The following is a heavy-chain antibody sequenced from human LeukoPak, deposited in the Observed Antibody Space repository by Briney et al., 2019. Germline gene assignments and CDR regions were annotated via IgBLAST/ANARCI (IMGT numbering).Heavy chain of an antibody. V-gene: IGHV3-23*01. CDR3: AKGFSSEVAATHWYFDL. CDR2: ISGRGGGT. Sequence: PGGSLRLSCAASGFTFNIYTMSWVRQAPGKGLEWVSAISGRGGGTYYADSVKGRFTISRDNPRNTLHLQMSSLRAEDTAVYYCAKGFSSEVAATHWYFDLWGRGTLVTVSS. CDR1: GFTFNIYT. D-gene: IGHD6-19*01. J-gene: IGHJ2*01.